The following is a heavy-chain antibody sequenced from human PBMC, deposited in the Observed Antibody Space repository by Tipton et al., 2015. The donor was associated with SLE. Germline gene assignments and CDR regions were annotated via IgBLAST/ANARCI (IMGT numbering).Heavy chain of an antibody. J-gene: IGHJ6*04. V-gene: IGHV3-48*01. CDR2: ISSSGSTI. Sequence: SGFTFSSYGMHWVRQAPGKGLEWVSYISSSGSTIYYADSVKGRFTISRDNSKNTLYLQMNSLRAEDTAVYYCAKDGPGVSDGMDVWGKGTTVTVSS. D-gene: IGHD3-10*01. CDR3: AKDGPGVSDGMDV. CDR1: GFTFSSYG.